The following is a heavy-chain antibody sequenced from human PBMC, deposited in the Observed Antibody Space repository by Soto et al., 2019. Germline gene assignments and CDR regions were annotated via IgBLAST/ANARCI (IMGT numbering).Heavy chain of an antibody. CDR1: GYSFTKFD. CDR2: LNPKSGNT. V-gene: IGHV1-8*01. Sequence: GASVKVSCKASGYSFTKFDINWVRQAPGQGLEWMGWLNPKSGNTGYAQNLQGRVTMTRDTSISTAYMELRSLRSEDTALYYCARVTARSSDFDYWGQGTLVPVSS. D-gene: IGHD6-6*01. CDR3: ARVTARSSDFDY. J-gene: IGHJ4*02.